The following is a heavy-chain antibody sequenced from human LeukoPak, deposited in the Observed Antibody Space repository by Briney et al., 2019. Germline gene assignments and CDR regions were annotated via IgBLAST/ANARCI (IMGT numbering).Heavy chain of an antibody. J-gene: IGHJ4*02. CDR2: INPNTGGT. Sequence: ASVKLSCKASGYTFTGYYMHWVRQAPRQGLEWMGLINPNTGGTNDAQKLQGRVTMTTDTSTSTAYMELRSLRSDDTAVYYGARDESTYYDSSGYLDYWGQGTLVTVSS. D-gene: IGHD3-22*01. CDR1: GYTFTGYY. CDR3: ARDESTYYDSSGYLDY. V-gene: IGHV1-2*02.